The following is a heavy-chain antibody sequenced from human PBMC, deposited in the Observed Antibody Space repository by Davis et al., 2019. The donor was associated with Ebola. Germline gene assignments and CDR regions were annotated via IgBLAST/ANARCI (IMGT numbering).Heavy chain of an antibody. J-gene: IGHJ4*02. Sequence: GESLKISCAASGYTFSGYWMHWVRQAPGEGLVWVSRIDSDGSITRYADSVKGRFTISRDNSKNTLYLQMNSLRAEDTAVYYCAKYGGGLRLRAPIDYWGQGTLVTVSS. CDR2: IDSDGSIT. CDR1: GYTFSGYW. D-gene: IGHD5-12*01. V-gene: IGHV3-74*01. CDR3: AKYGGGLRLRAPIDY.